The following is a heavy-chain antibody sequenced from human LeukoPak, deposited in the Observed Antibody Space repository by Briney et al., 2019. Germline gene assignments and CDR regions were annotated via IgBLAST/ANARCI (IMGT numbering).Heavy chain of an antibody. J-gene: IGHJ4*02. CDR1: GYTFTGYY. CDR2: INPNSGGT. D-gene: IGHD5-18*01. CDR3: ARDRVSWIQLRPFDY. V-gene: IGHV1-2*02. Sequence: GASVTVSCKASGYTFTGYYMHWVRQAPGQGLEWMGWINPNSGGTNYAQKFQGRVTMTRDTSISTAYMELSRLRSDDTAVYYCARDRVSWIQLRPFDYWGQGTLVTVSS.